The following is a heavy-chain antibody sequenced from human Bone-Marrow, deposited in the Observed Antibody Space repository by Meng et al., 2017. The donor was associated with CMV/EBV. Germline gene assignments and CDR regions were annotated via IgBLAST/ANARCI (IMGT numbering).Heavy chain of an antibody. CDR2: IHLSGNT. CDR1: GDSISSSTW. D-gene: IGHD3-16*01. V-gene: IGHV4/OR15-8*02. J-gene: IGHJ3*02. CDR3: AREGLLSSGELNSAFDM. Sequence: SETLSLTCTVSGDSISSSTWWDWVRQSPGKGLEWIGEIHLSGNTNYNPSLKSRVTMLIDKSKNQFFLRLRSVTAADTAVYYCAREGLLSSGELNSAFDMWGQGTTVTVSS.